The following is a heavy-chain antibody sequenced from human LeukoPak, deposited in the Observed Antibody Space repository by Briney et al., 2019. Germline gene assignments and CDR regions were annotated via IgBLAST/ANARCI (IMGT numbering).Heavy chain of an antibody. Sequence: PGRSLRLSCAASGFTFSSYAMSWVRQAPGKGLEWVSAISGSGGSTYYADSVKGRFTISRDNSKNTLYLQMNSLRAEDTAVYYCAKEGRGLRLGELSPWGQGTLVTVSS. D-gene: IGHD3-16*02. CDR1: GFTFSSYA. V-gene: IGHV3-23*01. J-gene: IGHJ4*02. CDR2: ISGSGGST. CDR3: AKEGRGLRLGELSP.